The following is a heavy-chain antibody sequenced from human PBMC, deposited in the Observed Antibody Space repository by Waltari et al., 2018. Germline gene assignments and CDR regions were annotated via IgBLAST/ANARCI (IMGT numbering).Heavy chain of an antibody. D-gene: IGHD2-21*01. CDR1: GGSISSHY. V-gene: IGHV4-59*11. J-gene: IGHJ4*02. Sequence: QVQLQESGPGLVKPSETLSLTCTVSGGSISSHYWSWIRQPPGKGLEWIGYIYYSGSTNDNPSLKSRVTIAVDTSKNQFSLKLSSVTAADTAVYYCARFSCGGDCLIDYWGQGTLVTVSS. CDR2: IYYSGST. CDR3: ARFSCGGDCLIDY.